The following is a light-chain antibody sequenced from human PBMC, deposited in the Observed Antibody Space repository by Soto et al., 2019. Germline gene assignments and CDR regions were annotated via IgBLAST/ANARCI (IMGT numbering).Light chain of an antibody. V-gene: IGLV2-14*01. CDR3: SSYTSSSTPWV. CDR1: SSDVGGYNY. J-gene: IGLJ3*02. Sequence: QSALTQPASVSGSPGQSITISCTGTSSDVGGYNYVSWYQQHPGKAPKLMIYDVSNRPSGVSNRFSGSKSGNTASLTNSGLQAEDEAEYYCSSYTSSSTPWVFGGGTKVTVL. CDR2: DVS.